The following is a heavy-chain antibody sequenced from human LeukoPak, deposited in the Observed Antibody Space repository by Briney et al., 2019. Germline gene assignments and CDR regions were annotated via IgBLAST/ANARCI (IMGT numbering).Heavy chain of an antibody. D-gene: IGHD2-2*01. CDR3: AKVKNRYCSSTSCYVFDY. J-gene: IGHJ4*02. Sequence: GGSLRLSCAASGFTFSSYAMSWVRQAPGKGLEWVSAISGSGGSTYYADSVKGRFTISRDNFKSTVFLQMNSLRAEDTAVYYCAKVKNRYCSSTSCYVFDYWGRGTLVTVSS. CDR2: ISGSGGST. V-gene: IGHV3-23*01. CDR1: GFTFSSYA.